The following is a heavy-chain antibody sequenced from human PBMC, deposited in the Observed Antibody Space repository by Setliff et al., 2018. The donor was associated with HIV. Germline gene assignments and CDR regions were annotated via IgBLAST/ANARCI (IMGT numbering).Heavy chain of an antibody. D-gene: IGHD3-3*01. Sequence: SETLSLTCAVSGGSINSADYSWTWIRQPPGKGLEWMGSIYYSGNTYYNPSLRSRITISADTSKNRFYLNLRSVTAANTAVYFCARGKPIFGVNNWFDPWGQGTLVTVSS. CDR1: GGSINSADYS. CDR2: IYYSGNT. J-gene: IGHJ5*02. V-gene: IGHV4-30-4*08. CDR3: ARGKPIFGVNNWFDP.